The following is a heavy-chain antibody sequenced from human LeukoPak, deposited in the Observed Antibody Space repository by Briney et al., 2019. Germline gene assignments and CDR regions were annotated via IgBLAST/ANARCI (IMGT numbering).Heavy chain of an antibody. Sequence: GGSLRLSCAASGFTFSSYAMHWVRQAPGKGLEWVAVISYDGSNKYYADSVKGRFTISRDNSKNTLYLQMNSLRAEDTAVYYCARDKYRYYYYYMDVWGKGTTVTVSS. CDR2: ISYDGSNK. J-gene: IGHJ6*03. V-gene: IGHV3-30*04. CDR1: GFTFSSYA. D-gene: IGHD2-2*01. CDR3: ARDKYRYYYYYMDV.